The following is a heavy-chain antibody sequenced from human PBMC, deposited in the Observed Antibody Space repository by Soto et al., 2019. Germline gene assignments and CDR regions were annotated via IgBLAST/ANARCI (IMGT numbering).Heavy chain of an antibody. CDR2: ISYDGSNK. J-gene: IGHJ4*02. CDR3: AKDYHPYGGYYFDY. Sequence: GGSLRLSCAASGFTFSSYGMHWVRQAPGKGLEWVAVISYDGSNKYYADSVKGRFTISRDNSKNTLYLQMNSLRAEDTAVYYCAKDYHPYGGYYFDYWGQGTLVTVSS. V-gene: IGHV3-30*18. CDR1: GFTFSSYG. D-gene: IGHD2-2*01.